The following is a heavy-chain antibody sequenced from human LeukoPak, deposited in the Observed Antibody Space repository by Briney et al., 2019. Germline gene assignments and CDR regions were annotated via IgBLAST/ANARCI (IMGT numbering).Heavy chain of an antibody. V-gene: IGHV4-38-2*01. Sequence: PSETLSLTCAVSGYSISSGYYWGWIRQPPGNGLEWIGSIYHSGSTYYNPSLKSRVTMSVDTSKNQFSLKLSSVTAADTAVCYCARLGGDGYNRDFDYWGQGTLVTVSS. CDR1: GYSISSGYY. D-gene: IGHD5-24*01. CDR2: IYHSGST. J-gene: IGHJ4*02. CDR3: ARLGGDGYNRDFDY.